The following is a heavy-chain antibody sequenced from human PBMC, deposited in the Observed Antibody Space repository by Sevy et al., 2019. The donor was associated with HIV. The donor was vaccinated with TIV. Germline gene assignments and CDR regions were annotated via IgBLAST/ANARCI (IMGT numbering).Heavy chain of an antibody. D-gene: IGHD2-21*01. V-gene: IGHV3-48*02. CDR2: IGTAAGVT. CDR3: ARCPGPYSLDD. CDR1: GFTFNTYS. Sequence: GGSLRLSCAASGFTFNTYSLIWVRQTPGKGLEWLSFIGTAAGVTYYADSVKGRFTISRDNAKNSLYLQMNSLRDDDTAVYYCARCPGPYSLDDWGQVTLVTVSS. J-gene: IGHJ4*02.